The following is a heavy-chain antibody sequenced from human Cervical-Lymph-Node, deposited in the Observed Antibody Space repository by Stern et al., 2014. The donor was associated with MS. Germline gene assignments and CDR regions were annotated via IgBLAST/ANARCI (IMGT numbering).Heavy chain of an antibody. D-gene: IGHD3-3*01. CDR3: ARGITIFGEGL. V-gene: IGHV3-48*01. CDR2: ISSFSKTI. CDR1: GFSFSDYS. Sequence: QLVQSGGDLVQPGGSLRLSCAASGFSFSDYSMNWVRQAPGKGLEWISFISSFSKTIYYADSVKGRFIISRDNAKNSLYLQMNSLRAEDTAVYYCARGITIFGEGLWGQGTPVTGSS. J-gene: IGHJ4*02.